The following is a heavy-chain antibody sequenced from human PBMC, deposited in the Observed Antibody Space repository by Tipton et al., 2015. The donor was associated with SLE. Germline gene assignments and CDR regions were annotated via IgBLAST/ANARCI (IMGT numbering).Heavy chain of an antibody. D-gene: IGHD3-22*01. CDR3: ASTADYYDSSAQGAFDI. J-gene: IGHJ3*02. CDR2: IYYSGST. V-gene: IGHV4-59*01. CDR1: GGSISSYY. Sequence: LSLTCTVSGGSISSYYWSWIRQPPGKGLEWIGYIYYSGSTNYNPSLKSRVTISVDTSKNQFSLKLSSVAAADTAVYYCASTADYYDSSAQGAFDIWGQGTMVTVSS.